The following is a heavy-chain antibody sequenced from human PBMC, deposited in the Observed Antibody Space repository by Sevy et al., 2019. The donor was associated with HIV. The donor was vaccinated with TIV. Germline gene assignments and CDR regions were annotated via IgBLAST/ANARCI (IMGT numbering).Heavy chain of an antibody. CDR2: IRYDGSNK. V-gene: IGHV3-30*02. Sequence: GESLKISCAASGVTFSSYGMHWVRQAPGKGLEWVAFIRYDGSNKYYADSVKGRFTISRDNSKNTLYLQMNSLRAEDTAVYYCAKDGYSSSWYGGYFDYWGQGTLVTVSS. J-gene: IGHJ4*02. D-gene: IGHD6-13*01. CDR3: AKDGYSSSWYGGYFDY. CDR1: GVTFSSYG.